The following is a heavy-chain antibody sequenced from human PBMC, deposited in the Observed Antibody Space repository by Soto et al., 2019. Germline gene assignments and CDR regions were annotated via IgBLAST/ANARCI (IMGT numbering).Heavy chain of an antibody. CDR1: GGSISSGGYY. CDR2: IYYSGST. J-gene: IGHJ6*02. CDR3: SNYLFYYGMNV. V-gene: IGHV4-31*03. D-gene: IGHD4-4*01. Sequence: SETLSLTCTVSGGSISSGGYYWSWILQHPGKGLEWIGYIYYSGSTYYNPSLKSRVTISVDTSKNQFSPKLSSVTAADTAVYYCSNYLFYYGMNVWGQGTTVTVSS.